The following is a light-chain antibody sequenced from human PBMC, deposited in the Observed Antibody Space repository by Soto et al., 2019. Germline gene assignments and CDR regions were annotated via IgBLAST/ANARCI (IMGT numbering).Light chain of an antibody. V-gene: IGKV3-15*01. CDR1: ESVSSK. J-gene: IGKJ5*01. Sequence: EIVMTQSPATLSVSPGDIATLSCRASESVSSKLVWYQKKPGQAPRLLIHDASTRTTGIPARFSGGGSGKEFIITISSVASEDFAIYYCQQNNDWPTFGQGTRLEI. CDR3: QQNNDWPT. CDR2: DAS.